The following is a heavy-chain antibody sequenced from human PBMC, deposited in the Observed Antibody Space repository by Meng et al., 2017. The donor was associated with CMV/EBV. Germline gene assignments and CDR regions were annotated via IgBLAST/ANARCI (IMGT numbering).Heavy chain of an antibody. J-gene: IGHJ6*02. Sequence: GGSLRLSCAASGFTFSSYSMNWVRQAPGKGLEWVSSISSSSSYIYYADSVKGRFTISRDNAKNSLYLQMNSLRAEDTAVYYCKIVVVPAAIRGTYGMDVWGQGTTVTVSS. CDR2: ISSSSSYI. V-gene: IGHV3-21*01. CDR3: KIVVVPAAIRGTYGMDV. CDR1: GFTFSSYS. D-gene: IGHD2-2*02.